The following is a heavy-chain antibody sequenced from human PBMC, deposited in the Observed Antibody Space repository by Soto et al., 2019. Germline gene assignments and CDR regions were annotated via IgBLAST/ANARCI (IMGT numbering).Heavy chain of an antibody. J-gene: IGHJ4*02. V-gene: IGHV3-53*04. CDR2: IFSGGST. Sequence: EVQLVESGGGLVLPGGSLRLACAASEFSVSDNYMNWVRQAPGKGLEWVAVIFSGGSTNYEDSVKGRFTISRLKSENTLYLQMSSLRPEDTAVYFCKSRDYWGRGTLVTVSS. CDR3: KSRDY. CDR1: EFSVSDNY.